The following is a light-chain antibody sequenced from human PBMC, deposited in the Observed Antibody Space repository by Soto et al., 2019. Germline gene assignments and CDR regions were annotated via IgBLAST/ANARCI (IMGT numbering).Light chain of an antibody. J-gene: IGKJ4*01. CDR2: GAS. Sequence: LTQSPVTLSLSPGERATLSCRASQSVNSRLAWYQHKPGQAPRLLIYGASSRATGIPDRFSGSGSGTDFTLTISRLEPEDFAVYFCQQYGNSPTFGGGTKVDIK. CDR3: QQYGNSPT. V-gene: IGKV3-20*01. CDR1: QSVNSR.